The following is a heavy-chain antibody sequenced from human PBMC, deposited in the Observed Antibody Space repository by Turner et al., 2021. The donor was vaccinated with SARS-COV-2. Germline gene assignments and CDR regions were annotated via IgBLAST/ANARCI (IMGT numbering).Heavy chain of an antibody. CDR3: AKRGHCSSIACLLES. CDR1: GFTFSTYA. D-gene: IGHD2-2*01. Sequence: EVQLLESGGGLVQPGESLRLSCAASGFTFSTYAMSWVRQVPGKGLEWVSIISGSGTTIYDADSVKGRFTISRDNSKNTVYLQMNSLRAEDTALYYCAKRGHCSSIACLLESWGQGTLVTVSS. CDR2: ISGSGTTI. V-gene: IGHV3-23*01. J-gene: IGHJ5*02.